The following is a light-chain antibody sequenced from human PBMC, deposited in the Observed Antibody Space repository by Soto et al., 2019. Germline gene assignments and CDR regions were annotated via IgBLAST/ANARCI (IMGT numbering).Light chain of an antibody. V-gene: IGLV3-21*04. Sequence: SYELTQPPSVSVAPGKTARITCGGNNIGSKSVHWYQQKPGQAPVLVIYYDSDRPSGIPERFSGSNSGNTATLTISRVEAGDEADYSCQVWDSSSDHPGVFGGGTKVTVL. J-gene: IGLJ2*01. CDR1: NIGSKS. CDR3: QVWDSSSDHPGV. CDR2: YDS.